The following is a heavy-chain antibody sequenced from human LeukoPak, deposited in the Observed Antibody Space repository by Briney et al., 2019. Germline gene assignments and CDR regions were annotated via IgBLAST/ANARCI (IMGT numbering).Heavy chain of an antibody. CDR3: VRHDYYYGMDV. CDR1: GFTFSNAW. V-gene: IGHV3-7*03. CDR2: IKQDETEK. Sequence: GGSLRLSCATSGFTFSNAWMNWVRQAPGKGLEWVANIKQDETEKFYLGSVKGRFTISRDNAKNSLYLQMNSLRVEDTALYYCVRHDYYYGMDVWGQGTTVIVSS. J-gene: IGHJ6*02.